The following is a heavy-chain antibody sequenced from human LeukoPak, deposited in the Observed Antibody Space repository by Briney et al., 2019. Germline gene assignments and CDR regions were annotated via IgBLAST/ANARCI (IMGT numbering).Heavy chain of an antibody. CDR3: ARVTTVTTSAFDI. Sequence: GGSLRLSCAASRFTFSSYGMSWVRQAPGKGLEWVSSISISSSYIYYADSVKGRFTISRDNAKNSLYLQMNSLRAEDTAVYYCARVTTVTTSAFDIWGQGAMVTVSS. V-gene: IGHV3-21*01. J-gene: IGHJ3*02. D-gene: IGHD4-17*01. CDR2: ISISSSYI. CDR1: RFTFSSYG.